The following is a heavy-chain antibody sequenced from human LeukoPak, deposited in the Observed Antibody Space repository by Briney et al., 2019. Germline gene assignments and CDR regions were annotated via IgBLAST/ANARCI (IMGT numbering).Heavy chain of an antibody. D-gene: IGHD1-1*01. V-gene: IGHV4-38-2*01. Sequence: SDTLSLTCVVSGYSLSSGYYWGWIRQPPGKGLEWIGSIYHTGNTYSNPSLQSRVILSVDTSKNQFSLKLTSVTAADTAVYYCARWKEAEYFQHWGQGTLVTVSS. CDR1: GYSLSSGYY. CDR3: ARWKEAEYFQH. J-gene: IGHJ1*01. CDR2: IYHTGNT.